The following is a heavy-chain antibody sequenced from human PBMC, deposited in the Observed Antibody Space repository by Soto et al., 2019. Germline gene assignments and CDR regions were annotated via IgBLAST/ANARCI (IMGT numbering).Heavy chain of an antibody. J-gene: IGHJ4*02. CDR3: AGHPSPPFTFAGGDY. V-gene: IGHV5-51*01. CDR1: GYSFGNYW. Sequence: EVQLVQSGAEVKQPGESLKISCKTSGYSFGNYWIGWVRQMPGKGLEWMGLIYPGDSDTRYSPSFQGQVSISADWSSSTAYLEWSRLKASDTAVYYCAGHPSPPFTFAGGDYWGQGTLVAVSS. CDR2: IYPGDSDT. D-gene: IGHD2-21*01.